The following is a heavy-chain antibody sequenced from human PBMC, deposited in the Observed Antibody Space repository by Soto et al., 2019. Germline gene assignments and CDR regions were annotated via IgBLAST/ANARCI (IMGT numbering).Heavy chain of an antibody. D-gene: IGHD2-2*01. J-gene: IGHJ6*02. V-gene: IGHV6-1*01. CDR2: TYYRSRFFS. CDR3: ATFLSTTSPDV. Sequence: PSQTLSLTCAISGDSVSSYSAAWNWIRQSPSGGLEWLGRTYYRSRFFSDYAESVKSRIIINPDTSKNQFSLQLKSVTPEDTAVYYCATFLSTTSPDVWGQGTTVTVSS. CDR1: GDSVSSYSAA.